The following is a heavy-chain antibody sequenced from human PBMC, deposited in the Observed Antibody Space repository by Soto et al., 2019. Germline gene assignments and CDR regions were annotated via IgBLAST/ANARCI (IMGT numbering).Heavy chain of an antibody. D-gene: IGHD6-13*01. Sequence: GVSLRLSCAASGFTFSRFWMHWVRQAPGKGLVWVSRINTDGSSTTYADSVKGRFTISRDNAKNTLYLQMDSLRAEDTGVYYCTRDPGAYSSTWSFYFDSWGQGTLVTVSS. CDR1: GFTFSRFW. J-gene: IGHJ4*02. CDR2: INTDGSST. V-gene: IGHV3-74*01. CDR3: TRDPGAYSSTWSFYFDS.